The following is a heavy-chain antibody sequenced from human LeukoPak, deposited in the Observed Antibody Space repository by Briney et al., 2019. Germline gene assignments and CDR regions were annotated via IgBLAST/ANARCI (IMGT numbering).Heavy chain of an antibody. CDR3: ARGDYGEHAFDI. CDR1: GGTFSSYA. V-gene: IGHV1-69*06. D-gene: IGHD4-17*01. CDR2: IIPIFGTA. J-gene: IGHJ3*02. Sequence: SVKVSCKASGGTFSSYAISWVRQAPGQGLEWMGGIIPIFGTANYAQKFQGRVTITADKSTSTAYMELSSPRSEDTAVYYCARGDYGEHAFDIWGQGTMVTVSS.